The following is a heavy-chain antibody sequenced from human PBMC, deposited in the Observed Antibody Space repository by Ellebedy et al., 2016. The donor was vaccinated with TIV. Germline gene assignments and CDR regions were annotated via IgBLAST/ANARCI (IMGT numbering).Heavy chain of an antibody. CDR1: GGSISSGDYY. CDR3: ARGAGYFGPHLDY. D-gene: IGHD3-9*01. J-gene: IGHJ4*02. V-gene: IGHV4-30-4*01. Sequence: SETLSLTXTVSGGSISSGDYYWSWIRQPPGKGLEWIGYIYYSGSTYYNPSLKSRVTISVDTSKNQFSLKLSSVTAADTAVYYCARGAGYFGPHLDYWGQGTLVTVSS. CDR2: IYYSGST.